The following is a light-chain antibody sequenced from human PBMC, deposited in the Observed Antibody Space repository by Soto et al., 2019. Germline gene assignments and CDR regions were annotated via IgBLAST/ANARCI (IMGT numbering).Light chain of an antibody. J-gene: IGKJ1*01. Sequence: EIVLTQSPATLSLSPGERATLSCRASENVGNFLAWYQHKPGQAPRLLIYDASDRAGGIPARFSGSGSGTDFTLPISSLEAEDFAVYYCQHRYNWAWTFGQGTKVEFK. CDR1: ENVGNF. V-gene: IGKV3-11*01. CDR3: QHRYNWAWT. CDR2: DAS.